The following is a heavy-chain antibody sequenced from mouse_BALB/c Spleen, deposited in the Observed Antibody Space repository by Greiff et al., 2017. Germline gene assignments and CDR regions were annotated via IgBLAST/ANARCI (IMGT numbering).Heavy chain of an antibody. J-gene: IGHJ4*01. V-gene: IGHV1-9*01. Sequence: LVESGAELMKPGASVKISCKATGYTFSSYWIEWVKQRPGHGLEWIGEILPGSGSTNYNEKFKGKATFTADTSSNTAYMQLSSLTSEDSAVYYCARSDYYGSSYYAMDYWGQGTSVTVSS. D-gene: IGHD1-1*01. CDR1: GYTFSSYW. CDR2: ILPGSGST. CDR3: ARSDYYGSSYYAMDY.